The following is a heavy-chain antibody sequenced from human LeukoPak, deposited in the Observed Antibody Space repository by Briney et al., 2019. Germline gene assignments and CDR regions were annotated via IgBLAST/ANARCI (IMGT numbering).Heavy chain of an antibody. V-gene: IGHV4-34*01. CDR3: ARSPQPIYYYGSSGYLNPYFDY. D-gene: IGHD3-22*01. CDR1: GGSFSGYY. CDR2: INHSGST. J-gene: IGHJ4*02. Sequence: SETLSLTCAVYGGSFSGYYWSWIRQPPGKGLEWIGEINHSGSTNYNPSLKSRVTISVDTSKNQFSLKLSSVTAADTAVYYCARSPQPIYYYGSSGYLNPYFDYWGQGTLVTVSS.